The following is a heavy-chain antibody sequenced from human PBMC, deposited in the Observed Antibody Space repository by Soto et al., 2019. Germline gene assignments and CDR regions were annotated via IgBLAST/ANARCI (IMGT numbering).Heavy chain of an antibody. J-gene: IGHJ4*02. Sequence: GGLRLSCVASGFTFSRYWLTWVRQAPGKGLEWLANIKEDGSEIYYVDSVKGRFTTSRDNAKNSLYLQMNSLRAEDTAVYYCARVVSGRDYGDSIDCWGRGTLVTVSS. CDR2: IKEDGSEI. CDR3: ARVVSGRDYGDSIDC. D-gene: IGHD4-17*01. V-gene: IGHV3-7*03. CDR1: GFTFSRYW.